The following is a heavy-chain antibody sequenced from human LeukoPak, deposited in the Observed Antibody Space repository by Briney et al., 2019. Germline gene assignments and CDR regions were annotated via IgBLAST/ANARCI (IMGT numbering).Heavy chain of an antibody. CDR2: IWYDGSNK. Sequence: GGSLRLSWAPSGFTFSSYGMHWVRQAPGKGLEWVAVIWYDGSNKYYADSVKGRFTISRDNSKNTLYLQMNSLRAEDTAVYYCAKCLGYSYGPSDYWGQGTLVTVSS. CDR3: AKCLGYSYGPSDY. J-gene: IGHJ4*02. V-gene: IGHV3-33*06. D-gene: IGHD5-18*01. CDR1: GFTFSSYG.